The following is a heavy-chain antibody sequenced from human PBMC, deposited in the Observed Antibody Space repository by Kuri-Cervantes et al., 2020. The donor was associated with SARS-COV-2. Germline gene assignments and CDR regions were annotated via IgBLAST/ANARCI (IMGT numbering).Heavy chain of an antibody. V-gene: IGHV4-61*01. D-gene: IGHD7-27*01. CDR1: GGSVSSGSYY. CDR2: IYYSGSN. CDR3: AREWLTNWGRPDDAFDI. J-gene: IGHJ3*02. Sequence: SETLSLTCTVSGGSVSSGSYYWSWMRQPPGKGLEWIGYIYYSGSNKHNPSLKSRVTISVGTSENQFSLKLSSVTAADTAVYYCAREWLTNWGRPDDAFDIWGQGTMVTVSS.